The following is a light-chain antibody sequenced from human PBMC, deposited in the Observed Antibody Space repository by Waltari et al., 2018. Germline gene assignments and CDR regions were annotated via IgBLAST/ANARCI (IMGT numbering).Light chain of an antibody. CDR1: XXXXXXXYD. CDR3: PSYDSSLSGSV. J-gene: IGLJ3*02. Sequence: QSGLTQPPSVXXXPGQRVTISRXXXXXXXXXXYDVPGYQRLQGPAPNLIIYVTSSRPSCVPDRFSGSKSGTSASLAITGLQAEDEADYYCPSYDSSLSGSVFGGGTKLTVL. V-gene: IGLV1-40*01. CDR2: VTS.